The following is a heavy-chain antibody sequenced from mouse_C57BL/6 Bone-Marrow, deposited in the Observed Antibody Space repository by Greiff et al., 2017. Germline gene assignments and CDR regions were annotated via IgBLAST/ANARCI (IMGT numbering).Heavy chain of an antibody. CDR3: AREGGPFDY. J-gene: IGHJ2*01. Sequence: DVQLVESGGGLVKPGGSLKLSCAASGFTFSDYGMHWVRQAPEKGLEWVAYISRGSSTIYYADTVKGRFTISRDNAKNTLFLQMTSLRSEDTAMYYCAREGGPFDYWGQGTTLTVSS. V-gene: IGHV5-17*01. CDR2: ISRGSSTI. CDR1: GFTFSDYG.